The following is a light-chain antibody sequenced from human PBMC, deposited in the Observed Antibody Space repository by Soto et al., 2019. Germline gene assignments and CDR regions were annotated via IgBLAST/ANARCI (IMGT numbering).Light chain of an antibody. CDR2: DVN. CDR3: FSKISGFVYG. CDR1: NTDLGVYGY. Sequence: QSVLAQPASVSGSFGQSITISCSGPNTDLGVYGYVSWYQHPPGKAPKLLIYDVNNRPSGISDRFSGSKSGDTASLTISGLEAEDEADYFCFSKISGFVYGFGTGTKLTVL. V-gene: IGLV2-14*01. J-gene: IGLJ1*01.